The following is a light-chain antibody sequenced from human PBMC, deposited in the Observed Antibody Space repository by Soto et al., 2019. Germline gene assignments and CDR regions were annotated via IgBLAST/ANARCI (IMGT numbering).Light chain of an antibody. Sequence: QSALTQPASVSGSPGQSITIACTGTSSDVGAYNYVSWYQQHPGNAPKLLIYEVSNRPSGMSNRFSGSKSGNTASLTISGLQAEDEADYYCSSYTNSNTYVFGTGTKLTVL. CDR1: SSDVGAYNY. CDR3: SSYTNSNTYV. V-gene: IGLV2-14*01. J-gene: IGLJ1*01. CDR2: EVS.